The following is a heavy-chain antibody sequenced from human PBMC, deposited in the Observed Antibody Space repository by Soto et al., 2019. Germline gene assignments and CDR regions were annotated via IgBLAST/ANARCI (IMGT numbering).Heavy chain of an antibody. D-gene: IGHD3-16*01. CDR3: ARQGERKIRSLNWFDP. V-gene: IGHV4-39*01. Sequence: SYTLSLTCTVSGGSISSSSYFWGWIRQPPGKGLEWIGSMYYSGTTYYNPSLKSRVTISVDTSKNQFSLKLSSVTAADTAVYYCARQGERKIRSLNWFDPWGQRTLVTVX. CDR1: GGSISSSSYF. J-gene: IGHJ5*02. CDR2: MYYSGTT.